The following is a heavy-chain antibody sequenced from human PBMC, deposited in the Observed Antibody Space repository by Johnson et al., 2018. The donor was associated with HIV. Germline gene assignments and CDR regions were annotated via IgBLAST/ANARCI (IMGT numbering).Heavy chain of an antibody. J-gene: IGHJ3*02. CDR2: IKSKTDGGTR. CDR3: ASYSTSINFYADAFDI. D-gene: IGHD2-2*01. V-gene: IGHV3-15*01. CDR1: GFSFTNAW. Sequence: MLLVESGGGLVKPWGSLRVSCVAAGFSFTNAWMSWVRQAPGKGLELVARIKSKTDGGTRDYAAPVKGRFIISRDDSKNTLYLQMNSLKTEDSAVYYCASYSTSINFYADAFDIWGQGTMVTVSS.